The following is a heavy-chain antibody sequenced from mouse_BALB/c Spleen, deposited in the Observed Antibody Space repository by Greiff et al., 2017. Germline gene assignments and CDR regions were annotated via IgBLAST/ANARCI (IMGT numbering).Heavy chain of an antibody. J-gene: IGHJ4*01. CDR2: ISSGSSTI. CDR1: GFTFSSFG. Sequence: DVQLVESGGGLVQPGGSRKLSCAASGFTFSSFGMHWVRQAPEKGLEWVAYISSGSSTIYYADTVKGRFTISRDNPKNTLFLQMTSLRSEDTAMYYCARYYGYDYAMDYWGQGTSVTVSS. V-gene: IGHV5-17*02. D-gene: IGHD2-2*01. CDR3: ARYYGYDYAMDY.